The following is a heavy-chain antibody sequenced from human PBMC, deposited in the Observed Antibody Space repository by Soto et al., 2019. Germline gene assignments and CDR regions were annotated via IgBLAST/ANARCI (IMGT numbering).Heavy chain of an antibody. CDR2: ISGSGGST. CDR1: GFTFSSYA. Sequence: EVQLLESGGGLVQPGGSLRLSCAASGFTFSSYAMSWVRQAPGKGLEWVSAISGSGGSTYYADSVKGRFTISRDNSKNTLYLQMNSLRAEDTAVYYCAKDYGDYDIVTGYYSLGYYMDVWGKGTTVTVSS. V-gene: IGHV3-23*01. J-gene: IGHJ6*03. D-gene: IGHD3-9*01. CDR3: AKDYGDYDIVTGYYSLGYYMDV.